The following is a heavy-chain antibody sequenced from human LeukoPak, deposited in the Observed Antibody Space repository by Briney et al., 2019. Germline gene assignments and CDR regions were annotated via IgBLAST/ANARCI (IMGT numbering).Heavy chain of an antibody. CDR3: AKGGRSWAFDI. Sequence: GGSLRLSCAASGFTFSSYAMSWVRQAPGKGLESVSDITGSGDSTYYADSVKGRFTISRDNSKNTLYLQMNSLRAEDTAVYYCAKGGRSWAFDIWGQGTMVTVSS. J-gene: IGHJ3*02. CDR1: GFTFSSYA. CDR2: ITGSGDST. D-gene: IGHD4-17*01. V-gene: IGHV3-23*01.